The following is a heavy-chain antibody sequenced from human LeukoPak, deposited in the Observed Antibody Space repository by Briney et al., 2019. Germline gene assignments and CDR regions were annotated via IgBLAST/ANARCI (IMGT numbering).Heavy chain of an antibody. CDR2: INHSGST. CDR1: GGSFSGYY. J-gene: IGHJ4*02. D-gene: IGHD6-13*01. V-gene: IGHV4-34*01. CDR3: PRGIAAGGIFDY. Sequence: PSETLSLTCAVYGGSFSGYYWSWIRQPPGKGLEWIGEINHSGSTNYNPSLKSRVTISVDTSKNQFSLELNSVTAADTAMYYCPRGIAAGGIFDYWGQGALVTVSS.